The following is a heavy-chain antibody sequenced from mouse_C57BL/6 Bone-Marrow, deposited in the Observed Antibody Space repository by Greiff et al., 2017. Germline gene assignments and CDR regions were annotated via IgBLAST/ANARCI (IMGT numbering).Heavy chain of an antibody. CDR2: IDPSDSYT. J-gene: IGHJ4*01. CDR3: ARLAMDY. V-gene: IGHV1-50*01. CDR1: GYTFTSYW. Sequence: QVQLQQPGAELVKPGASVKLSCKASGYTFTSYWMQWVKQRPGQGLEWIGEIDPSDSYTNYNQKFKGKATLTADKSSSTAYMELRSLTSEDSAVYFCARLAMDYWGQGTSVTVSS.